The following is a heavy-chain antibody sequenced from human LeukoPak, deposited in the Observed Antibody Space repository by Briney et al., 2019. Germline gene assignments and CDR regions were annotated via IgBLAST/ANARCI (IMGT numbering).Heavy chain of an antibody. Sequence: PGGSLRLSCAASGFTFSSCAMNWVRQAPGKGLEWVSTISGAGVSIYYADSVKGRFTISRDNSKNTLYLQMNSLRAEDTAVYYCTKRAGSYYNGPFDYWGQGTLVTVSS. CDR2: ISGAGVSI. J-gene: IGHJ4*02. D-gene: IGHD3-10*01. CDR1: GFTFSSCA. CDR3: TKRAGSYYNGPFDY. V-gene: IGHV3-23*01.